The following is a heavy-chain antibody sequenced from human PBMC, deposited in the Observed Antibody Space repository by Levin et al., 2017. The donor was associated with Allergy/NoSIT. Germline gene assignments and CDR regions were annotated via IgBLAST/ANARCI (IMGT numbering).Heavy chain of an antibody. CDR1: GGTFSSYA. CDR3: ARKYSTSWYDAFDM. V-gene: IGHV1-69*13. J-gene: IGHJ3*02. D-gene: IGHD6-13*01. Sequence: RASVKVSCKASGGTFSSYAISWVRQAPGQGLEWMGGIIPIFGTAHYTQKFQGRVTITADESTSTAYMELSSLRSDDTALYYCARKYSTSWYDAFDMWGQGTMVTVSS. CDR2: IIPIFGTA.